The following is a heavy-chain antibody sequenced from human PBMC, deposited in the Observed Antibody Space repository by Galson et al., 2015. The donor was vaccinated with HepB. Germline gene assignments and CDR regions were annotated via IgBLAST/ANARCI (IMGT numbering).Heavy chain of an antibody. V-gene: IGHV1-69*06. D-gene: IGHD5-18*01. CDR3: ARSVQQNGYGMDV. CDR1: GGTFSSYA. Sequence: SVKVSCTASGGTFSSYAISWVRQAPGQGLEWMGGIIPIFGTANYAQKVQGRVTITADKSTSTAYLELSSLRSEDTAVYYCARSVQQNGYGMDVWGQGTTVTVSS. CDR2: IIPIFGTA. J-gene: IGHJ6*02.